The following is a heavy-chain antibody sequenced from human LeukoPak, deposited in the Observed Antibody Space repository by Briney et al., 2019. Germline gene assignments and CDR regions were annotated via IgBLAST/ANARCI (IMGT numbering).Heavy chain of an antibody. D-gene: IGHD4-17*01. CDR2: VNHGGGA. CDR3: ARANAVTTVLFDL. Sequence: TSETLSLTCAVYGGPFSGYYWSWIRQPPGKGLEWLGEVNHGGGANYNPSLKSRVTMSVDTSKNHFSLELSSVTAADTAIYYCARANAVTTVLFDLWGRGTLVTVSS. J-gene: IGHJ2*01. V-gene: IGHV4-34*01. CDR1: GGPFSGYY.